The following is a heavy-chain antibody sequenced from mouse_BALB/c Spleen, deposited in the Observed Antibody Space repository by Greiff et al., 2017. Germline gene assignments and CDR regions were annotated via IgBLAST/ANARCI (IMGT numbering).Heavy chain of an antibody. V-gene: IGHV1-7*01. CDR2: INPSTGYT. J-gene: IGHJ4*01. Sequence: VQLQQSGAELAKPGASVKMSCKASGYTFTSYWMHWVKQRPGQGLEWIGYINPSTGYTEYNQKFKDKATLTADKSSSTAYMQLSSLTSEDSAVYYCAREGSPYYAMDYWGQGTSVTVSS. CDR3: AREGSPYYAMDY. D-gene: IGHD1-1*02. CDR1: GYTFTSYW.